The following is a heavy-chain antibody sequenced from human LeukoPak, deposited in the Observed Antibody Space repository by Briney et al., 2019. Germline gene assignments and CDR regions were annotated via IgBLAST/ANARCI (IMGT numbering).Heavy chain of an antibody. D-gene: IGHD5-12*01. J-gene: IGHJ4*02. CDR1: GFSFNAYW. Sequence: GGSLRLSCAASGFSFNAYWMAWVRQAPGTRLEWVANINPAGSETFHVDPVKGRFSISRDHAKNLVYLQMNSLRAEDTAVYYCATFGLVAALDLWGQGTLVTVSS. V-gene: IGHV3-7*01. CDR3: ATFGLVAALDL. CDR2: INPAGSET.